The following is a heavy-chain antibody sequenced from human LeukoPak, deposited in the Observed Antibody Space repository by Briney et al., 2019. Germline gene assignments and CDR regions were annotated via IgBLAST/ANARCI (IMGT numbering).Heavy chain of an antibody. CDR2: ISGSGGST. CDR3: AKGRGPYGEYDFVY. Sequence: GGSLRLSWAASGFTFCNYVMSWVRQAPGKGLEWVSEISGSGGSTHYTDSVKGRFTISRDNSKNTLYLQMSSLRAEDTAVYYCAKGRGPYGEYDFVYWGQGTLVTVSS. V-gene: IGHV3-23*01. J-gene: IGHJ4*02. CDR1: GFTFCNYV. D-gene: IGHD4-17*01.